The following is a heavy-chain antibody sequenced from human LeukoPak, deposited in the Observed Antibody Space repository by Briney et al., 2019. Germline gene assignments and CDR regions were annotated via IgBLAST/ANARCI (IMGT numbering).Heavy chain of an antibody. CDR1: GYTFTSYD. Sequence: GASVKVSCKASGYTFTSYDINWVRQATGQGLEWMGWMNPNSGNTGYAQKFQGRVTMTRNTSISTAYMELSSLRSEDTAVYYCARVPKAVAGKYYYYMDVWGKGTTVTVSS. CDR2: MNPNSGNT. D-gene: IGHD6-19*01. V-gene: IGHV1-8*01. CDR3: ARVPKAVAGKYYYYMDV. J-gene: IGHJ6*03.